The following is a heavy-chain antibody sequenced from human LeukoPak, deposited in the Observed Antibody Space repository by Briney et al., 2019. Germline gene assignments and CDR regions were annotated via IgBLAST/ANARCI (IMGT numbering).Heavy chain of an antibody. CDR3: ARVGTGSSSPFDY. CDR1: GGSISSYY. CDR2: IYYSGST. D-gene: IGHD6-6*01. V-gene: IGHV4-59*12. Sequence: KTSETLSLTCTVSGGSISSYYWSWIRQPPGKGLEWIGYIYYSGSTYYNPSLKSRVTISVDTSKNQFSLKLSSVTAADTAVYYCARVGTGSSSPFDYWGQGTLVTVSS. J-gene: IGHJ4*02.